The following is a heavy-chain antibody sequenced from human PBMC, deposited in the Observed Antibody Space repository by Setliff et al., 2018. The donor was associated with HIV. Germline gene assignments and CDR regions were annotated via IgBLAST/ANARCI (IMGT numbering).Heavy chain of an antibody. CDR2: ISADGSST. Sequence: PGGSLRLSCAASGFTFSSYWIHWVRQAPGEGLVWVARISADGSSTSYADSVKGRFTISRDNAKNTLYLQMNSLRAEDTAVYYCAREAVWSDAFDIWGQGTMVTVSS. D-gene: IGHD1-1*01. V-gene: IGHV3-74*01. CDR1: GFTFSSYW. CDR3: AREAVWSDAFDI. J-gene: IGHJ3*02.